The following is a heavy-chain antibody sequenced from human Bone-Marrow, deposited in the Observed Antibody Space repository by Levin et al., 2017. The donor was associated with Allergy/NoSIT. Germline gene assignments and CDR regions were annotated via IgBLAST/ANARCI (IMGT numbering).Heavy chain of an antibody. CDR1: GFTFSSYW. J-gene: IGHJ4*02. D-gene: IGHD5-18*01. CDR2: IKQDGSEK. CDR3: ARMIEYSYGYGLLDYFDY. Sequence: GESLKISCAASGFTFSSYWMSWVRQAPGKGLEWVANIKQDGSEKYYVDSVKGRFTISRDNAKNSLYLQMNSLRAEDTAVYYCARMIEYSYGYGLLDYFDYWGQGTLVTVSS. V-gene: IGHV3-7*01.